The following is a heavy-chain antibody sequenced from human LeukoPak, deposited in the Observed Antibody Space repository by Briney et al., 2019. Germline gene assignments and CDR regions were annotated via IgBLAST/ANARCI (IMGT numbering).Heavy chain of an antibody. V-gene: IGHV3-48*04. J-gene: IGHJ3*02. D-gene: IGHD1-26*01. CDR2: ICSSSSTI. Sequence: PGGSLRHSCAASGFTFSSYSMNWVRQAPGKGLEWVSYICSSSSTIYYADSVKGRFTISSDNAKNSLYLQMNSLRAEDTAVYYCARRLFEVGATDAFDIWGQGTMVTVSS. CDR3: ARRLFEVGATDAFDI. CDR1: GFTFSSYS.